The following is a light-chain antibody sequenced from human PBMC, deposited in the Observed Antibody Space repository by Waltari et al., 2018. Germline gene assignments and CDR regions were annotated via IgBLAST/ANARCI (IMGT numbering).Light chain of an antibody. Sequence: DIQMTQSPSTLSASVGDRVIFSCRASQSICKWLAWYQQKPGKAPKLLIYKASTLESGVPSRISGSGAVTEFTLTISSLQPEDFATYYCKQYNSYSLHSFGGGTKVEIK. CDR2: KAS. V-gene: IGKV1-5*03. CDR3: KQYNSYSLHS. J-gene: IGKJ4*02. CDR1: QSICKW.